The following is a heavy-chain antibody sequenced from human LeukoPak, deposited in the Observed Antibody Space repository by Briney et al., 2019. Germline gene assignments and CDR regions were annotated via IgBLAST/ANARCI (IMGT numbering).Heavy chain of an antibody. CDR2: ISSSSSTI. Sequence: GGSLRLSCAASGFTFSSYSMNWVRQAPGKGLEWVSYISSSSSTIYYADSVKGRFTISRDNAKNSLYLQMNSLRAEDTAVYYCASGLYSSGWYWYFQHWGQGTLVTVSS. J-gene: IGHJ1*01. CDR1: GFTFSSYS. V-gene: IGHV3-48*01. D-gene: IGHD6-19*01. CDR3: ASGLYSSGWYWYFQH.